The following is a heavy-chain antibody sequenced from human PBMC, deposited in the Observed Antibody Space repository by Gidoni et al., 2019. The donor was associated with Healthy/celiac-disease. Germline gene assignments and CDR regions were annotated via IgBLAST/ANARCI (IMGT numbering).Heavy chain of an antibody. CDR1: GYSFSNYW. V-gene: IGHV5-51*03. J-gene: IGHJ4*02. CDR3: ARRYYGSGSYYYLDY. D-gene: IGHD3-10*01. Sequence: EVQLVQSGAEVKKPGASLTISCKGSGYSFSNYWIGWVSQMPGKGLEWMGIIYPGDSDTRYSPAFQGQVTIAADKSISTAYLQWGSRKASDTAMYYCARRYYGSGSYYYLDYWGQGTLVTVSS. CDR2: IYPGDSDT.